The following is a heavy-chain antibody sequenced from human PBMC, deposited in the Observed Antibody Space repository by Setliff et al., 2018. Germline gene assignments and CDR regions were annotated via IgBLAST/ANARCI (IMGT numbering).Heavy chain of an antibody. Sequence: PSETLSLTCTVSGGSISSSSYYWGWIRQPPGKGLEWIGSIYYSGSTYYNPSLKSRVTISVDTSKNQFSLKLSSVTAADTAVYYCARDSRGLVPAAIEGSYCYYGMDVWGQGTTVTVSS. V-gene: IGHV4-39*07. D-gene: IGHD2-2*02. J-gene: IGHJ6*02. CDR2: IYYSGST. CDR1: GGSISSSSYY. CDR3: ARDSRGLVPAAIEGSYCYYGMDV.